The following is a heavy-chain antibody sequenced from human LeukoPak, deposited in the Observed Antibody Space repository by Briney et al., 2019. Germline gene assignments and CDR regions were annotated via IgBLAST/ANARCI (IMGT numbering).Heavy chain of an antibody. D-gene: IGHD3-22*01. Sequence: SETLSLTCTVSGGSISSYYRSWIRQPAGKGLDWIGRIYTSGSTNYNPSLKSRVTMSVDTSKNQFSLKLSSVTAADTAVYYCARDRPTYYDSSGYYYEAGYYYYGMDVWGQGTTVTVSS. CDR1: GGSISSYY. V-gene: IGHV4-4*07. CDR3: ARDRPTYYDSSGYYYEAGYYYYGMDV. J-gene: IGHJ6*02. CDR2: IYTSGST.